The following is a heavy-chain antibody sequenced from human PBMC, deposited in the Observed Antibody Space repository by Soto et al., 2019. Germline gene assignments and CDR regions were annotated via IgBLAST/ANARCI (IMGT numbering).Heavy chain of an antibody. J-gene: IGHJ4*02. Sequence: GESLKISCKGSGYNFAGYWIAWVRQMPGKGLELMGIIYPSDSDTRYRPSFQGQVTISADKSISSAYLQWSSLRASDTAMFYCARGGVSTRTFDYWGQGTPVTVSS. CDR3: ARGGVSTRTFDY. V-gene: IGHV5-51*01. CDR2: IYPSDSDT. CDR1: GYNFAGYW. D-gene: IGHD3-3*01.